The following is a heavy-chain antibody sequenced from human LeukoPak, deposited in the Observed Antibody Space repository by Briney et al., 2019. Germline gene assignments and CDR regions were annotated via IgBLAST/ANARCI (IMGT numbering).Heavy chain of an antibody. CDR2: ISSSGSTI. CDR3: ARYDYDILTGYATPFDY. CDR1: GFTFSDYY. Sequence: PGGSLRLSCAASGFTFSDYYMSWIRQAPGKGLEWVSYISSSGSTIYYADSVKGRFTISRDNAKNSLYLQMNSLRAEDTAVYYCARYDYDILTGYATPFDYWGQGTPVTVSS. V-gene: IGHV3-11*01. J-gene: IGHJ4*02. D-gene: IGHD3-9*01.